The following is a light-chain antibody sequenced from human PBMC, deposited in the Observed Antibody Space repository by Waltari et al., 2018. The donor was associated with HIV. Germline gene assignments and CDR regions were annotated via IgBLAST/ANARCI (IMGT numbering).Light chain of an antibody. CDR2: EVS. V-gene: IGLV2-14*01. CDR3: SSFTSSTTWV. CDR1: SSDVAKYNY. J-gene: IGLJ3*02. Sequence: QSALTQPASVSGSPGQSVTISCTGTSSDVAKYNYVSWYQQHPGQAPKLMIYEVSKRPSGVSKRFSGSKSGNTASLTISGLQAEDDADYYCSSFTSSTTWVFGGGTRLTVL.